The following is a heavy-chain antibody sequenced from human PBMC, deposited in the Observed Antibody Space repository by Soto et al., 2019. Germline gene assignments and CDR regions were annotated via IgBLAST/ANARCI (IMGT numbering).Heavy chain of an antibody. CDR2: INPSGGST. J-gene: IGHJ4*02. V-gene: IGHV1-46*01. CDR3: ARVASAVAGDGSGY. D-gene: IGHD6-19*01. Sequence: QVQLVQSGAEVKKPGASVKVSCKASGYTFTSYYMHWVRQAPVQGLEWLGIINPSGGSTTYAQKFQGRVTMNRDTSTSTVYMELSSLRSEDTAVYYCARVASAVAGDGSGYWGQGTLVTVSS. CDR1: GYTFTSYY.